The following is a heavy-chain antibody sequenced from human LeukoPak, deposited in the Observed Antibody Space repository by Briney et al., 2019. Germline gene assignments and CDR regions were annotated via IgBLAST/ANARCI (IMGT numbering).Heavy chain of an antibody. CDR1: GFIFDYYA. D-gene: IGHD3-16*01. Sequence: GGSMRSSCVASGFIFDYYAMHLRRQAPGKGVEWVSLISWDGGSRYYADSVRGRFTTSSENSNNSLFLQMNSPRADATAFYCCAKNSYGGIEGLYAFDIWGQGTMVTVSS. CDR2: ISWDGGSR. V-gene: IGHV3-43D*04. J-gene: IGHJ3*02. CDR3: AKNSYGGIEGLYAFDI.